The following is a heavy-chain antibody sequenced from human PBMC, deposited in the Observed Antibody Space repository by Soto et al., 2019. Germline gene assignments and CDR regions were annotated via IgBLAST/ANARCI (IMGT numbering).Heavy chain of an antibody. CDR2: INHSGST. CDR3: ARGSCTNGVCYTLIFNYGMDV. J-gene: IGHJ6*02. CDR1: GGSFSGYY. Sequence: QVQLQQWGAGLLKPSETLSLTCAVYGGSFSGYYWSWIRQPPGKGLEWIGEINHSGSTNYNPSLKSRVTISVDTSKNQFSLKLSSVTAADTAVYYCARGSCTNGVCYTLIFNYGMDVWGQGTTVTVSS. V-gene: IGHV4-34*01. D-gene: IGHD2-8*01.